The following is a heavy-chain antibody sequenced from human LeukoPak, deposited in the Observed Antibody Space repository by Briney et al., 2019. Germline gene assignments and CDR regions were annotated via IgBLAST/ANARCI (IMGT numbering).Heavy chain of an antibody. CDR3: ARVYYYDSSGYPDY. Sequence: SVKASCKASGGTFSSYAISWVRQAPGQGLEWMGGIIPIFGTANYAQKFQGRVTITADESTSTAYMELSSLRSEDTAVYYCARVYYYDSSGYPDYWGQGTLVTVSS. D-gene: IGHD3-22*01. CDR1: GGTFSSYA. V-gene: IGHV1-69*13. J-gene: IGHJ4*02. CDR2: IIPIFGTA.